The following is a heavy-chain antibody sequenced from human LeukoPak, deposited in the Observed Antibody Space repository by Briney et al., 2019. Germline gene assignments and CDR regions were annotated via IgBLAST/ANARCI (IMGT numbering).Heavy chain of an antibody. CDR2: TSGDGGST. CDR3: AKATPMITFGGVIEYFDY. D-gene: IGHD3-16*02. V-gene: IGHV3-43*02. CDR1: GFTFDDYA. J-gene: IGHJ4*02. Sequence: PGGSLRLSCAASGFTFDDYAMHWVRQAPGKGLEWVSLTSGDGGSTYYADSVKGRFTISRDNSKNSLYLQMNSLRTEDTALYYCAKATPMITFGGVIEYFDYWGQGTLVTVSS.